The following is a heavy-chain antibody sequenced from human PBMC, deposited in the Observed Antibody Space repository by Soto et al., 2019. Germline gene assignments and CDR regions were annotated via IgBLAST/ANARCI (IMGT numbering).Heavy chain of an antibody. V-gene: IGHV3-30-3*01. Sequence: QVQLVESGGGVVQPGRSLRLSCAASGFTFSSYAMHWVRQAPGKGLEWVAVISYYGSNKYYADSVKGRFTISRDNSKNTLYLQMNSLRAEDTAGYYCARDGTIFGVVIEGWKGIDPWGQGTLVTVSS. J-gene: IGHJ5*02. CDR3: ARDGTIFGVVIEGWKGIDP. CDR1: GFTFSSYA. D-gene: IGHD3-3*01. CDR2: ISYYGSNK.